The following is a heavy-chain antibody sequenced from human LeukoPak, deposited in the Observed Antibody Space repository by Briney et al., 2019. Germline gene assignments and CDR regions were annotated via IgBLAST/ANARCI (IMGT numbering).Heavy chain of an antibody. D-gene: IGHD5-12*01. Sequence: GGSLRLSCAASGFTLNTYTMNWVRQPPGKGLEWVSNIGTSSTTIYYADSVKGRFTISRDNAKNSLYLQMNSLRAEDTAVYYCARDGGYDYGGDYWGQGTLVTVSS. J-gene: IGHJ4*02. CDR2: IGTSSTTI. V-gene: IGHV3-48*01. CDR1: GFTLNTYT. CDR3: ARDGGYDYGGDY.